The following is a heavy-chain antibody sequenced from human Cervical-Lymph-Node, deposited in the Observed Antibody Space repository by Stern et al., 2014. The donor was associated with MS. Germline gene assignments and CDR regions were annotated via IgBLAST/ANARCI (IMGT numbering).Heavy chain of an antibody. CDR3: AKDKDTGRYSGYYNGMDV. Sequence: VQLVQSGGGVVQPGGSLRLSCAASGFSRLTFSSYGMHWVRQAPGKGLEWVAVVSFDGSNKNYADSVKGRFTISRDNSKDTLYLQMNSLSAEDTAVYYCAKDKDTGRYSGYYNGMDVWGQGTTVTVSS. CDR1: GFSRLTFSSYG. CDR2: VSFDGSNK. V-gene: IGHV3-30*18. D-gene: IGHD3-10*01. J-gene: IGHJ6*02.